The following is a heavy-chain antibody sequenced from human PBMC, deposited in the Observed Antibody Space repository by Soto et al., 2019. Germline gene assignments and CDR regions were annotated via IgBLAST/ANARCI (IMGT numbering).Heavy chain of an antibody. J-gene: IGHJ4*02. CDR2: IHYSGTT. CDR1: GGSMRNYF. V-gene: IGHV4-59*01. D-gene: IGHD6-13*01. Sequence: SETLSLTCTVSGGSMRNYFWTWIRQPPGKGLEWIVYIHYSGTTSFFPSYNPSLRSRVTISEDTSKNQFSRKLLSVTTADTAVYFCAAGEASSRNLAPYYLDFWGQGTLVTVSS. CDR3: AAGEASSRNLAPYYLDF.